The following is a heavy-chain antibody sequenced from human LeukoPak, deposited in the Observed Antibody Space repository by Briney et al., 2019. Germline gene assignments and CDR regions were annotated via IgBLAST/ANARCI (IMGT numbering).Heavy chain of an antibody. CDR3: AKLSSSGWYMSAFDI. D-gene: IGHD6-19*01. CDR1: GFTFSSYA. CDR2: ISGSGGST. Sequence: PGGSLRLSCAASGFTFSSYAMSWVRQAPGKGLEWVSAISGSGGSTYYADSVKGRFTISRDNSKNTLYLQMNSLRAEDTAVYDCAKLSSSGWYMSAFDIWGQGTMVTVSS. V-gene: IGHV3-23*01. J-gene: IGHJ3*02.